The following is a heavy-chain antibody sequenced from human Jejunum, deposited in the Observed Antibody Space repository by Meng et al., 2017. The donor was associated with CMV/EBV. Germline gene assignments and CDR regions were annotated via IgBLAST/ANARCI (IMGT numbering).Heavy chain of an antibody. J-gene: IGHJ4*02. D-gene: IGHD3/OR15-3a*01. V-gene: IGHV3-74*01. CDR2: INSDGTIT. Sequence: GFTLSSYYMPWVRQAPGKGLEWVSRINSDGTITYYGDSVKGRFTISRDNAKNTLYLHLNSLRAEDTATYYCARGGYDFWTDYLHYWGQGTRVTVSS. CDR1: GFTLSSYY. CDR3: ARGGYDFWTDYLHY.